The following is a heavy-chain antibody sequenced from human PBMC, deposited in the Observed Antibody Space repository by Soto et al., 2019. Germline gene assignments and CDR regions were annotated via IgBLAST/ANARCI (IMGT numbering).Heavy chain of an antibody. J-gene: IGHJ5*02. CDR2: INHSGST. Sequence: SETLSLTCAVYGGSFSGYYWSWIRQPPGKGLEWIGEINHSGSTNYNPSLKSRVTISVDTSKNQFSLKLSSVTAADTAVYYCARGPGYSSSWYSDWFDPWGQGTLVTVSS. CDR1: GGSFSGYY. D-gene: IGHD6-13*01. V-gene: IGHV4-34*01. CDR3: ARGPGYSSSWYSDWFDP.